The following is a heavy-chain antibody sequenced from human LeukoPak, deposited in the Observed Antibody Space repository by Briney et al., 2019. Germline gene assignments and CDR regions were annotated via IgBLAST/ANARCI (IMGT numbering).Heavy chain of an antibody. V-gene: IGHV1-3*01. D-gene: IGHD5-12*01. CDR1: GYTFTSYA. CDR2: INAGNGNT. J-gene: IGHJ4*02. CDR3: ARGVATTRFPDY. Sequence: ASVKVSCKASGYTFTSYAMHWVRQAPGQRLEWMGWINAGNGNTKYSQKFQGRVTITRDTSASTAYMELSSLRSEDTAVYYCARGVATTRFPDYWGQGTLVTVSS.